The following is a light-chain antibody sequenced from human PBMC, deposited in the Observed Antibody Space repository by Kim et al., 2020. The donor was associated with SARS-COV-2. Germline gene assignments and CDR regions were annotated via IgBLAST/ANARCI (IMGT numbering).Light chain of an antibody. Sequence: GQSITISCTGTISDVGGHNYVSWCQQHPGKAPKLMIYDVTERPSGVSNRFSGSKSGNTASLTISGLQAEDEADYYCGSYTSTNTYVFGTGTKVTVL. CDR3: GSYTSTNTYV. CDR1: ISDVGGHNY. CDR2: DVT. J-gene: IGLJ1*01. V-gene: IGLV2-14*03.